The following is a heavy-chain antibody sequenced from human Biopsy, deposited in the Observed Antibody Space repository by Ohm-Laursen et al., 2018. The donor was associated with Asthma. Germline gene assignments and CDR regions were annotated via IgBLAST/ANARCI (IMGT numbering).Heavy chain of an antibody. J-gene: IGHJ4*02. V-gene: IGHV4-39*01. Sequence: TLSLTCTVSGASITSSAYYWGWIRQPPGKGLEGIGSMYYGETTYYSPPLKSRVTISVDTSKNQLSLILVSVTAADTAVYYCARHDHRWDTYADFWGQGTLVTVSS. D-gene: IGHD2-2*01. CDR3: ARHDHRWDTYADF. CDR2: MYYGETT. CDR1: GASITSSAYY.